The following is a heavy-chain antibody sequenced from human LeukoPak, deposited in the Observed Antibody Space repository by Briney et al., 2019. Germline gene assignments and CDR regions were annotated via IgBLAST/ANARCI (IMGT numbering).Heavy chain of an antibody. CDR2: IKQDGSEK. J-gene: IGHJ4*02. CDR3: ARDPPFIIGTTFFDY. D-gene: IGHD1-20*01. CDR1: GFTFSDYW. Sequence: GGSLRLSCAASGFTFSDYWMSWVRQAPGKGLEWVANIKQDGSEKSYLDSVKGRFTISRDNVENTLYLQMNSLRAEDTAVYYCARDPPFIIGTTFFDYWGQGTLVTVSS. V-gene: IGHV3-7*01.